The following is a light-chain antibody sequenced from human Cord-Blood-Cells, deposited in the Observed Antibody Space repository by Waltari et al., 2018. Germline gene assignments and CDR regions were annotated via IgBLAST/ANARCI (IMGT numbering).Light chain of an antibody. J-gene: IGKJ2*01. CDR2: AAS. Sequence: DIQMTQSPSSLSASVGDRVTITCRASQSISSYLNCYQQKPGKAPKLLIYAASSLQSGVPSRFSGSGSGTDFTLTISSLQPEDFATYYCQQSYSTPYTFGQWTKLEIK. CDR1: QSISSY. CDR3: QQSYSTPYT. V-gene: IGKV1-39*01.